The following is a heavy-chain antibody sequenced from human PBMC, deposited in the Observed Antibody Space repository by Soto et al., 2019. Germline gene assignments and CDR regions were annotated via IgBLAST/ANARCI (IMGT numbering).Heavy chain of an antibody. CDR1: GYTFTSYA. D-gene: IGHD1-26*01. CDR3: ARGRRIVGATTLYYFDY. Sequence: GASVKVSCKASGYTFTSYAMHWVRQAPGQRLEWMGWINAGNGNTKYSQKFQGRVTITRNTSVSTAYMELSSLRSEDTAVYYCARGRRIVGATTLYYFDYWGQGTLVTVSS. CDR2: INAGNGNT. V-gene: IGHV1-3*01. J-gene: IGHJ4*02.